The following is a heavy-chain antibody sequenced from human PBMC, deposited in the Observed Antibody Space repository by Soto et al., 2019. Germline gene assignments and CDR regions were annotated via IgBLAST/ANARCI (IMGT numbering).Heavy chain of an antibody. D-gene: IGHD6-6*01. CDR3: AGGIAARPLGY. CDR1: GGSISSGGYS. Sequence: QLQLQESGSGLVKPSQTLSLTCAVSGGSISSGGYSWSWIRQPPGKGLEWIGYIYHSGSTYYNPSLQSRVSSSVDRSKNQFSLRLSSVPAADTAVYYCAGGIAARPLGYWGQGTLVTVSS. J-gene: IGHJ4*02. CDR2: IYHSGST. V-gene: IGHV4-30-2*01.